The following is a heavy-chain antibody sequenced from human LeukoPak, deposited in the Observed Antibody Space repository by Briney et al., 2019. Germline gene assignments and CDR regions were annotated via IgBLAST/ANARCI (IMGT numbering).Heavy chain of an antibody. CDR2: IYPGDSDT. CDR1: GYSFTSYW. D-gene: IGHD6-19*01. J-gene: IGHJ5*02. Sequence: GESLKTSAKGSGYSFTSYWIGWVRQMPGKGMEWMGIIYPGDSDTRYSPSFQGQVTISADKFITTAYLQCSSLKASDTAMYYCARHPSSGGWFDPWGQGTLVTVSS. V-gene: IGHV5-51*01. CDR3: ARHPSSGGWFDP.